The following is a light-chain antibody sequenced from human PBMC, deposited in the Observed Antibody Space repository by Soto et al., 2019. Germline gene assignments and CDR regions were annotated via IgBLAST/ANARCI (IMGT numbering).Light chain of an antibody. V-gene: IGKV1-39*01. J-gene: IGKJ1*01. Sequence: DIQLTQSPSSRSASVGDRVTITCRESACISIYLHWYQQRPGQAPKLLIYAASRLQSGVPSRFSGPGSGTDFSLTISGLQPEDFSTSYCQQTYSDVWTFGQGTNVEVK. CDR1: ACISIY. CDR3: QQTYSDVWT. CDR2: AAS.